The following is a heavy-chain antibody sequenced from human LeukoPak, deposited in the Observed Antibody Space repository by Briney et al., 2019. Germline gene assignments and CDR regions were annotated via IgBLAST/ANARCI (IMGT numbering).Heavy chain of an antibody. Sequence: GGSLRLSCAMSGFTFTNNAMTWVRQAPGKGLEWVSTIGGGDVEIHYADSVKGRFTISRDNSKNTLYLQMNSLRDEDTAVYYCARDQGYSSSWYYWGQGTLVTVSS. CDR3: ARDQGYSSSWYY. J-gene: IGHJ4*02. CDR1: GFTFTNNA. V-gene: IGHV3-23*01. D-gene: IGHD6-13*01. CDR2: IGGGDVEI.